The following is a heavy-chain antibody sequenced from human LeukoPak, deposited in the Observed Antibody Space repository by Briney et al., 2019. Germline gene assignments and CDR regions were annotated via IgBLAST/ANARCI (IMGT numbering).Heavy chain of an antibody. V-gene: IGHV4-61*09. CDR2: VFTSGNT. CDR1: GGSITRGSYY. J-gene: IGHJ4*01. CDR3: ARGTGSLIY. D-gene: IGHD3-10*01. Sequence: SETLSLTCAVSGGSITRGSYYWTWIRQPAGKALEWIGHVFTSGNTNYNPSLKGRVTISIETSKSQFSLNLNSVTAADTAVYYCARGTGSLIYWGHGILVTVSS.